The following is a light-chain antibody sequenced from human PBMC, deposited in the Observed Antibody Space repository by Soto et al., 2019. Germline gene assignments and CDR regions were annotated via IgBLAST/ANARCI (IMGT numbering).Light chain of an antibody. J-gene: IGLJ1*01. CDR1: SSDVGGYNY. CDR2: DVN. V-gene: IGLV2-14*01. CDR3: SSYTSSRSYV. Sequence: QSALTQPASVSGSPGQSITISCTGTSSDVGGYNYVSWYQQHPGKAPKLMIYDVNNRPSGVSNRFSGSKSGNTASLTISGLQPEDEADYYCSSYTSSRSYVFGTVTKLTVL.